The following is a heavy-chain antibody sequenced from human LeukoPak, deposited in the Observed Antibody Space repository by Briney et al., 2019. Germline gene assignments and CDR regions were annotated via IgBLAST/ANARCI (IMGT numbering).Heavy chain of an antibody. CDR1: GYTFTNHG. Sequence: GASVKVSCKASGYTFTNHGISWVRQAPGQGLEWMGWISAYNGNTNYAQKLQGRVTMTRDMSTSTVYMELSSLRSEDTAVYYCARPHYCSGGSCYSGAAFDIWGQGTMVTVSS. CDR2: ISAYNGNT. J-gene: IGHJ3*02. CDR3: ARPHYCSGGSCYSGAAFDI. D-gene: IGHD2-15*01. V-gene: IGHV1-18*01.